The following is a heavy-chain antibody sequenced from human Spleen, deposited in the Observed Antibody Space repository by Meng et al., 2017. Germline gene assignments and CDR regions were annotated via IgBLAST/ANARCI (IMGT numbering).Heavy chain of an antibody. D-gene: IGHD3-22*01. J-gene: IGHJ2*01. V-gene: IGHV4-59*01. CDR2: IYYSGST. Sequence: SETLSLTCTVSGDSINSSYWSWIRKPPGKGLEWIGYIYYSGSTNYSPSLKSRVTISADTSKNQFSLNLNSVTAADTAVYYCARGGSYYDSSGYYYWYFDLWGRGTLVTVSS. CDR3: ARGGSYYDSSGYYYWYFDL. CDR1: GDSINSSY.